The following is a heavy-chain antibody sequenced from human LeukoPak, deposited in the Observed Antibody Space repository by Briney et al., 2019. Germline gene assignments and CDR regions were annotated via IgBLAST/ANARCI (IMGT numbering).Heavy chain of an antibody. J-gene: IGHJ4*02. Sequence: GRSLRLSCAASGFTFSSYWMHWVREAPGKGLVYVSRINTDGSSTTYADSVKGRFTISRDNAKNTLYLQMNSLRAEDTAVYYCARDGPYCSGGSCYFFDYWGQGTLVTVSS. CDR1: GFTFSSYW. D-gene: IGHD2-15*01. CDR3: ARDGPYCSGGSCYFFDY. CDR2: INTDGSST. V-gene: IGHV3-74*01.